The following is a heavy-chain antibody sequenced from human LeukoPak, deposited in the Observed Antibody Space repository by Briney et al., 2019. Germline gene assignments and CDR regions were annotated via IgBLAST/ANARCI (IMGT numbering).Heavy chain of an antibody. J-gene: IGHJ4*02. Sequence: GSSVKVSCKASGGTFSSYAISWVRQAPGQGLEWMGWISAYNGKTKDAQKLQGRVTMTTDTSTSTAYMELRSLRSDDTAVYYCAREEKSTWYEDYWGQGTLVTVSS. CDR3: AREEKSTWYEDY. CDR1: GGTFSSYA. D-gene: IGHD6-13*01. CDR2: ISAYNGKT. V-gene: IGHV1-18*01.